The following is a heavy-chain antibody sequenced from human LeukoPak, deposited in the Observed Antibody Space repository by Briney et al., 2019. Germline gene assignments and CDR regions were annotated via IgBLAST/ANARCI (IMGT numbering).Heavy chain of an antibody. CDR3: AVSFNYDYGGTRQNPFDY. D-gene: IGHD4-23*01. CDR2: ISGSGGST. J-gene: IGHJ4*02. CDR1: GFTFSSYA. Sequence: GGSLRLSCAASGFTFSSYAISWVRQAPGKGLEWVSAISGSGGSTYYADSVKGRFTVSRDNSKNTQYLQMNSLRAEDTAVYYCAVSFNYDYGGTRQNPFDYWGQGTLVTVSS. V-gene: IGHV3-23*01.